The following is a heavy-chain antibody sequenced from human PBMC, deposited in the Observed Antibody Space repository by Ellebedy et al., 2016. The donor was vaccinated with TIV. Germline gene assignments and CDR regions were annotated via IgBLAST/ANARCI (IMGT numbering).Heavy chain of an antibody. CDR2: INPSGGST. V-gene: IGHV1-46*01. Sequence: AASVKVSCKASGYTFTSYYMHWVRQAPGQGLEWMGIINPSGGSTSYAQKLQGRVTMTTDTSTSTAYMELSSLRSEDTAVYYCARGSPIAAAGISGFDPWGQGTLVTVSS. CDR1: GYTFTSYY. D-gene: IGHD6-13*01. J-gene: IGHJ5*02. CDR3: ARGSPIAAAGISGFDP.